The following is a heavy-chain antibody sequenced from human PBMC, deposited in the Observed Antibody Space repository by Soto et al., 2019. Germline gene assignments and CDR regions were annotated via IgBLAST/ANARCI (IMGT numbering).Heavy chain of an antibody. CDR3: EVTTGY. CDR1: GYTFTDYD. V-gene: IGHV1-8*01. Sequence: QVQVVQSKAEVKKPGASVKVSCKTSGYTFTDYDINWVRQAPGQGLEWMGWVSPDSGNAGYAQQFKGRVSMTSDTSTSTVSMELTSLRSEDTAVYFCEVTTGYWGQGTMVTVSS. CDR2: VSPDSGNA. D-gene: IGHD3-9*01. J-gene: IGHJ4*02.